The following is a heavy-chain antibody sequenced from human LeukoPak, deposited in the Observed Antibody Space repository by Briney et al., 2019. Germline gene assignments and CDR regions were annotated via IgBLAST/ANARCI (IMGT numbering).Heavy chain of an antibody. D-gene: IGHD2-15*01. J-gene: IGHJ4*02. CDR1: GFTFSTYA. Sequence: PGGSLRLSCGASGFTFSTYAMSWVRQAPGKGLEWVSAISGSGGSTYYADSVKGRFIISRDKSKNTLYLQMNSLRAEDTAVYYCAKANGGSSTALDYWGQGTLVTVSS. CDR3: AKANGGSSTALDY. CDR2: ISGSGGST. V-gene: IGHV3-23*01.